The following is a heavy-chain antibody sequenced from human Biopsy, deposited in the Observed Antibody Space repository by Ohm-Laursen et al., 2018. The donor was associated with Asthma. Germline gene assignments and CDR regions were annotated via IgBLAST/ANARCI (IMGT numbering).Heavy chain of an antibody. D-gene: IGHD3-16*01. J-gene: IGHJ4*02. CDR2: IYYIGST. Sequence: SQTLSLTCTVSGGPISRGAYYWSWARQPTGKGLGWIGYIYYIGSTYYNPSLKSRVAISLDTSKNQFSLKLNSVTAADTAVYFCARRGGVRRYFDYWGQGTLVTVSS. CDR1: GGPISRGAYY. V-gene: IGHV4-30-4*01. CDR3: ARRGGVRRYFDY.